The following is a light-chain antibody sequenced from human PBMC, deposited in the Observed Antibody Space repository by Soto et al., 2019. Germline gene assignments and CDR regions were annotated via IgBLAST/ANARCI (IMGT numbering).Light chain of an antibody. J-gene: IGKJ1*01. CDR2: GTS. CDR1: QSVPRSY. CDR3: HQYNNRPPCT. Sequence: VLTKSPGTLSLSPGERATLSCRASQSVPRSYLAWYQQKPGQAPRLLIYGTSSRATGIPDRFRGSGSGTDFTLTISSLLSEDFAADYYHQYNNRPPCTFGPGTKVDIK. V-gene: IGKV3-20*01.